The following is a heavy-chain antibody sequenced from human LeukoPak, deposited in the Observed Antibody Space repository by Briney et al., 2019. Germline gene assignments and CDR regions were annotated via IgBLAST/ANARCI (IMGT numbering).Heavy chain of an antibody. Sequence: GGSLRLSCAASGFTFSSNTMNWVRQAPGKGLEWVSSISSSSTYIYHADSVKGRFTVSRDNAKKSLYLQMNSLRDEDTAVYYCARGSRDCSNGVCYAFDTWGQGTVVTVSS. CDR2: ISSSSTYI. J-gene: IGHJ3*02. CDR3: ARGSRDCSNGVCYAFDT. CDR1: GFTFSSNT. V-gene: IGHV3-21*01. D-gene: IGHD2-8*01.